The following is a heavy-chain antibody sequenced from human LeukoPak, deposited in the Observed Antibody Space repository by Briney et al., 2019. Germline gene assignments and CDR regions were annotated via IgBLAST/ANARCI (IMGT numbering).Heavy chain of an antibody. V-gene: IGHV1-69*06. D-gene: IGHD2-15*01. CDR3: AREALGYCSGGSCYRHSGSYYLLDY. CDR1: GYTFTSYD. Sequence: SVKVSCKASGYTFTSYDINWVRQAPGQGLEWMGGIIPIFGTANYAQKFQGRVTITADKSTSTAYMELSSLRSEDTAVYYCAREALGYCSGGSCYRHSGSYYLLDYWGQGTLVTVSS. J-gene: IGHJ4*02. CDR2: IIPIFGTA.